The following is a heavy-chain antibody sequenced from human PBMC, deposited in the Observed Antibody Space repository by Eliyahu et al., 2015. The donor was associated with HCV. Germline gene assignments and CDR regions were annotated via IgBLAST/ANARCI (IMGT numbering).Heavy chain of an antibody. D-gene: IGHD6-19*01. V-gene: IGHV1-69*06. CDR3: ASSFGSAVEQWLVVTLYYFDY. J-gene: IGHJ4*02. Sequence: QVQLVQSGAEVKKPGSSVKVSCKASGGTFSSYAISWVRQAPGQGLXWMGGIIPIFGTANYAQKFQGRVTITADKSTSTAYMELSSLRSEDTAVYYCASSFGSAVEQWLVVTLYYFDYWGQGTLVTVSS. CDR2: IIPIFGTA. CDR1: GGTFSSYA.